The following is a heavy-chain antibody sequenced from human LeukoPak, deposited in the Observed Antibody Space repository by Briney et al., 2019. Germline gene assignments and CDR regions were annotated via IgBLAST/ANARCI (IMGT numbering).Heavy chain of an antibody. V-gene: IGHV1-69*04. CDR2: IIPIFGIA. D-gene: IGHD2-15*01. J-gene: IGHJ4*02. Sequence: SVKVSCKASGGTFSSYATSWVRQAPGQGLEWMGRIIPIFGIANYAQKFQGRVTITADKSTSTAYMELSSLRSEDTAVYYCARDAHCSGGSCYGNFDYWGQGTLVTVSS. CDR1: GGTFSSYA. CDR3: ARDAHCSGGSCYGNFDY.